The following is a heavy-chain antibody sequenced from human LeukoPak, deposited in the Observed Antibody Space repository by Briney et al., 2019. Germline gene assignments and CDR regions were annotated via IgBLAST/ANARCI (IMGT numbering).Heavy chain of an antibody. CDR1: GYTFTGHY. V-gene: IGHV1-2*02. J-gene: IGHJ4*02. CDR2: INPNNGGT. D-gene: IGHD3-3*01. Sequence: ASVKVSCKPSGYTFTGHYIHWVRQAPGQGLEWMGWINPNNGGTNYAQKFQGRVTMARDTSVSTAYMELSNLRSDDTAIYYCAVRNDYHDFWSGPFDFWGQGTRVSVSS. CDR3: AVRNDYHDFWSGPFDF.